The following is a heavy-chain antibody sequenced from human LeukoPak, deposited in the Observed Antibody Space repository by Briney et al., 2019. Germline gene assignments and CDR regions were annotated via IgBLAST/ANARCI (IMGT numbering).Heavy chain of an antibody. CDR3: TTERSSGYGISGY. J-gene: IGHJ4*02. D-gene: IGHD3-22*01. V-gene: IGHV3-15*01. Sequence: GGSLRLSCAASGFSFNNAWMSWVRQAPGRGLEWVGRIKSKTDGGTTDYAAPVKGRFTTSSDDSKTTLYLQVSRLKTEDTGVYYCTTERSSGYGISGYWGQGTLVTVSS. CDR1: GFSFNNAW. CDR2: IKSKTDGGTT.